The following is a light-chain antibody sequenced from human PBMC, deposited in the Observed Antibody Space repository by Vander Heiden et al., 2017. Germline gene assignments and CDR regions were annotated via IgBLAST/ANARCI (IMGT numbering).Light chain of an antibody. CDR2: GAS. CDR1: QSVSSN. J-gene: IGKJ1*01. V-gene: IGKV3-15*01. Sequence: EIVMTQSPATLSVSPGERATLSCRASQSVSSNLAWYQQKPGQAPRLLIYGASTSATGIPARFSGSGSGTEFTLTISSLQSEDFAVYYCQQDNNWRRTFGQGTRVEIK. CDR3: QQDNNWRRT.